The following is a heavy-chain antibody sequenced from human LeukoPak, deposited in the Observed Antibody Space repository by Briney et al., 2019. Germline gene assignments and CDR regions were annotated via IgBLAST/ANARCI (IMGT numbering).Heavy chain of an antibody. CDR1: GFTVSSNY. D-gene: IGHD2-21*01. CDR2: IYSGGST. CDR3: AKDLRIFRGYGMDV. V-gene: IGHV3-53*01. J-gene: IGHJ6*02. Sequence: GGSLRLSCAASGFTVSSNYMSWVRQAPGRGLEWVSVIYSGGSTYYADSVKGRFTISRDNSKNTLYLQKNSLRAEDTAVYYCAKDLRIFRGYGMDVWGQGTTVTVSS.